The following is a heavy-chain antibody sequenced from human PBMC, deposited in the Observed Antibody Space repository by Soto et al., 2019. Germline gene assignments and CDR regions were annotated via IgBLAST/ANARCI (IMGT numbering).Heavy chain of an antibody. Sequence: SGPTLVNPTQTLTLTCTFSGFSLSTGKMSVSWIRQPPGKALEWLARIDWDDDKFYNTSLKTRLTISKDTSKNQLVLTMTNMDPVDTATYYCAHLPWQHLWPRAPVVYWGQGTPVTVSS. V-gene: IGHV2-70*12. D-gene: IGHD5-18*01. CDR3: AHLPWQHLWPRAPVVY. CDR2: IDWDDDK. J-gene: IGHJ4*02. CDR1: GFSLSTGKMS.